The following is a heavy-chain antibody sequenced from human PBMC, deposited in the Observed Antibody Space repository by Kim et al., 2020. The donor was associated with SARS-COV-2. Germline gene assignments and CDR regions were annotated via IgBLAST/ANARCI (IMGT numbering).Heavy chain of an antibody. CDR1: GFTVSNSY. CDR3: ARRYSSSWCLDS. D-gene: IGHD6-13*01. J-gene: IGHJ4*02. CDR2: IYRGGNT. V-gene: IGHV3-53*01. Sequence: GGSLRLSCAASGFTVSNSYMTWVRQAPGKGLEWVSVIYRGGNTYYADSVKGRFTISRDNSKNTLSLQMNTLRAEDTAVYYCARRYSSSWCLDSWGQGTLV.